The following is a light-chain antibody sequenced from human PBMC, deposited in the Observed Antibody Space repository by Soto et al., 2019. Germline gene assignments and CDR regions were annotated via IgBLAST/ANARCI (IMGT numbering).Light chain of an antibody. CDR1: SSDVGGYNY. Sequence: QSALTQPRSVSGPPGQSVTISCTGTSSDVGGYNYVSWYQQHPGKAPKLMIYDVSKRPSGVPDRFSGSKSDNTASLTISGLQAEDEADYYCCSYAGSYTFLFGTGTKVTVL. J-gene: IGLJ1*01. CDR2: DVS. V-gene: IGLV2-11*01. CDR3: CSYAGSYTFL.